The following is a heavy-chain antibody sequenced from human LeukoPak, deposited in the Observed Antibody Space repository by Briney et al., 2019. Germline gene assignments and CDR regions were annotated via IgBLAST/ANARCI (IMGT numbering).Heavy chain of an antibody. Sequence: SETLSLTCGVSGGSITSTNYWTWVRQPPGKGLEWIGEVNLQGSTNYNPSLKSRVTISVDKSKNQFSLKLTSVTAADTAVYHCARDRRGGSSWSRESNFDYWGQGTLVTVSS. V-gene: IGHV4-4*02. CDR3: ARDRRGGSSWSRESNFDY. D-gene: IGHD6-13*01. J-gene: IGHJ4*02. CDR1: GGSITSTNY. CDR2: VNLQGST.